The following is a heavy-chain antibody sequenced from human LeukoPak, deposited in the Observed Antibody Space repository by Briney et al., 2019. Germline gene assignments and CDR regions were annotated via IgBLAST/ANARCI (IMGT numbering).Heavy chain of an antibody. CDR2: ISSSSSYI. J-gene: IGHJ3*02. CDR3: ASVPAAILGAFDI. CDR1: GFTFSSYS. D-gene: IGHD2-2*01. V-gene: IGHV3-21*01. Sequence: PGGSLRLSCAAFGFTFSSYSMNWVRQAPGKGLEWVSSISSSSSYIYYADSVKGRFTISRDNAKNSLYLQMNSLRAEDTAVYYCASVPAAILGAFDIWGQGTMVTVSS.